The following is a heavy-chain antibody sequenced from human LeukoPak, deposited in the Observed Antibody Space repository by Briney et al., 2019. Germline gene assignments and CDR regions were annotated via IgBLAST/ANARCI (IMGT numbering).Heavy chain of an antibody. CDR1: GGSIISGDYY. J-gene: IGHJ4*02. D-gene: IGHD7-27*01. V-gene: IGHV4-61*08. Sequence: SETLSLTCIVSGGSIISGDYYWSWIRQPPGKGLEWIGYIYHNGDTNYNPSLKSRVTMSVDTSKNQFSLKLSSVTAADTAVYYCARDTRRNTGIDYWGQGTLVTVSS. CDR2: IYHNGDT. CDR3: ARDTRRNTGIDY.